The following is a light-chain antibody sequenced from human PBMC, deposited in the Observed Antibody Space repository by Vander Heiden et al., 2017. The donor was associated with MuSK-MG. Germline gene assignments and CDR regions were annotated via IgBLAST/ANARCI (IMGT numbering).Light chain of an antibody. V-gene: IGLV3-1*01. Sequence: SYELPQPPSVSVSPGQTASITCSGDKLGDKYACWYQQKPGQSPVLVIHQDSKRPSGIPERFSGSNSGNTATLTISGTQAMDEADYYCQAWDISTAVVFGGGTKLTVL. CDR1: KLGDKY. CDR2: QDS. CDR3: QAWDISTAVV. J-gene: IGLJ2*01.